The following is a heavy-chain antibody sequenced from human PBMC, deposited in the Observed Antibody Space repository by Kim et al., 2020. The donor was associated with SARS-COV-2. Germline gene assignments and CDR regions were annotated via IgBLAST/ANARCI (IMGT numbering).Heavy chain of an antibody. D-gene: IGHD3-10*01. V-gene: IGHV1-3*01. Sequence: ASVKVSCKASGYTFTDYAIHWVRQAPGQRLEWMGWINAGKGNTRYSQKFQGRVTITRDTSASTAYMELSSLRSEDTAIYYCAREVRGVITYFDYWGQGTLATVSS. J-gene: IGHJ4*02. CDR1: GYTFTDYA. CDR3: AREVRGVITYFDY. CDR2: INAGKGNT.